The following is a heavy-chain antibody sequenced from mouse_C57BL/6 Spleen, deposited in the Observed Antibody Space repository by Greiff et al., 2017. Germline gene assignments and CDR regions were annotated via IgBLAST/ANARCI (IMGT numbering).Heavy chain of an antibody. CDR3: AREGDYDYDGAY. D-gene: IGHD2-4*01. J-gene: IGHJ3*01. CDR2: IYPGDGDT. Sequence: QVQLQQSGAELVKPGASVKISCKASGYAFSSYWMNWVKQRPGKGLEWIGQIYPGDGDTNYNGKVKGKATLTADKDSSTAYMQLSSLTSEDSAVYFCAREGDYDYDGAYWGQGTLVTVSA. V-gene: IGHV1-80*01. CDR1: GYAFSSYW.